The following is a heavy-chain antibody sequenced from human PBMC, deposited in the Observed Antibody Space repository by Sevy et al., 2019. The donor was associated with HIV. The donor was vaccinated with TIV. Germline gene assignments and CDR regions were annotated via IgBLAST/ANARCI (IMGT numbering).Heavy chain of an antibody. J-gene: IGHJ4*02. D-gene: IGHD3-10*01. CDR1: GFTFNYHF. Sequence: GGSLRLSCAASGFTFNYHFMNWVRQVPGKGLEWVSYISSASSYINYSDSVKGRFTISRDNAKNLVFLEMNNLRPEDTAVYFCARGDYYGSLYYFDYWGQGTLVTVSS. CDR3: ARGDYYGSLYYFDY. CDR2: ISSASSYI. V-gene: IGHV3-21*01.